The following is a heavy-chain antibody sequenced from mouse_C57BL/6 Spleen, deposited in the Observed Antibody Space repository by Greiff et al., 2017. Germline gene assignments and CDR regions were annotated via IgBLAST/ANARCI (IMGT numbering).Heavy chain of an antibody. CDR3: ATAYYGSSYGFDY. Sequence: VQLQQSGPELVKPGASVKMSCKASGYTFTDYNLHWVKQSHGKSLEWIGYINPNNGGTSYNQKFKGKATLTVNKSSSTAYMELRSLTSEDSAVYYCATAYYGSSYGFDYWGQGTTLTVSS. CDR2: INPNNGGT. J-gene: IGHJ2*01. CDR1: GYTFTDYN. V-gene: IGHV1-22*01. D-gene: IGHD1-1*01.